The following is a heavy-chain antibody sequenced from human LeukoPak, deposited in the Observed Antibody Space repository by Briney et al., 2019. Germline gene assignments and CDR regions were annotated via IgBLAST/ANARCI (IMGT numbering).Heavy chain of an antibody. Sequence: PSETLSLTCTVSGGPISSDSHYWNWIRQPPGKGLEWIGYVYYSGSTNYSPSLKSRVTISVDTSKNQFSLKLSSVTAADTAVYHCARGYAGQPYYMDVWGKGTSVTVSS. CDR2: VYYSGST. V-gene: IGHV4-61*01. J-gene: IGHJ6*03. CDR3: ARGYAGQPYYMDV. CDR1: GGPISSDSHY. D-gene: IGHD3-16*01.